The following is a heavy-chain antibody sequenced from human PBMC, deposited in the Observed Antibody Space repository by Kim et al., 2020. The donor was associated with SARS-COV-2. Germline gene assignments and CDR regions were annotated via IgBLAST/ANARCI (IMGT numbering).Heavy chain of an antibody. Sequence: TIDYTTSVKGRITRSRDNATNSLYLQMNSLRDEDTAVYYCARGRMDVWGQGTTVIVSS. CDR2: TI. J-gene: IGHJ6*02. CDR3: ARGRMDV. V-gene: IGHV3-48*02.